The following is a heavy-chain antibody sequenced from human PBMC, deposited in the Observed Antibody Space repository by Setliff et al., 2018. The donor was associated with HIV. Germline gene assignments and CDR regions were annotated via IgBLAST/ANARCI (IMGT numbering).Heavy chain of an antibody. CDR1: GGSISSHY. CDR2: IYYSGST. D-gene: IGHD5-12*01. CDR3: ARDGGSGYDPSNYYYYGKDV. V-gene: IGHV4-59*11. Sequence: SETLSLTCTVSGGSISSHYWSWIRQPPGQGLEWIGSIYYSGSTNYNPSLKSRVTISVDTSKNQFSLKLSSVTAADTAVYYCARDGGSGYDPSNYYYYGKDVWGQGTTVTVSS. J-gene: IGHJ6*02.